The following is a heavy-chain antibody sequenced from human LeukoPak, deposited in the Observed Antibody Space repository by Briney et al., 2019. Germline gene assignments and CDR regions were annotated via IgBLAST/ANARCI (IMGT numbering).Heavy chain of an antibody. CDR3: ARVDAAMVPDP. D-gene: IGHD5-18*01. J-gene: IGHJ5*02. V-gene: IGHV4-59*01. Sequence: SETLSLTCTVSGGSTSSYYWSWIRQPPGKGLEWIGYIYYSGSTNYNPSLKSRVTISVDTSKNQFSLKLSSVTAADTAVYYCARVDAAMVPDPWGQGTLVTVSS. CDR2: IYYSGST. CDR1: GGSTSSYY.